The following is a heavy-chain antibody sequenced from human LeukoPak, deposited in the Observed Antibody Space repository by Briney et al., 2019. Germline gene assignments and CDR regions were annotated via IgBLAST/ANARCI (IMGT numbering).Heavy chain of an antibody. CDR2: ISWNSGSI. J-gene: IGHJ4*02. D-gene: IGHD3-22*01. Sequence: GGSLRLSCAASGFTFDDYAMHWVRQAPGKGLEWVSGISWNSGSIGYADSVKGRFTTSTDNAKHSLYLQMNSLRAEATALYYCAKAGAYDSSGSFDYWGQGTLVTVSS. V-gene: IGHV3-9*01. CDR1: GFTFDDYA. CDR3: AKAGAYDSSGSFDY.